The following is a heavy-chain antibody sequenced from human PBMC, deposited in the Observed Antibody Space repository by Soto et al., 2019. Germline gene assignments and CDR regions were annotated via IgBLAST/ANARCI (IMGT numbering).Heavy chain of an antibody. CDR2: ISGSGGST. Sequence: EVQLLESGGGLVQPGGSLRLSCAASGFTFSSYAMSWVRQAPGKGLEWVSAISGSGGSTYYADSVKGRFTISRDNSKNTLYLQMNSLRADDTAVYYCAKDRTIYYDYGWGSYRPGDAFDIWGKGTMVTVSS. J-gene: IGHJ3*02. CDR1: GFTFSSYA. CDR3: AKDRTIYYDYGWGSYRPGDAFDI. D-gene: IGHD3-16*02. V-gene: IGHV3-23*01.